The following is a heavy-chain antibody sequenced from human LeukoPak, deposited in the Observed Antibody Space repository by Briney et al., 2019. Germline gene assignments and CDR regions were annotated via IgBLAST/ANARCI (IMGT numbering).Heavy chain of an antibody. Sequence: ASVKVSCKASGYTFTSYGISWVRQAPGQELEWMGWISAYNGNTNYAQKLQGRVTMTTDTSTSTAYMELRSLRSDDTAVYYCALTSGYCSSTSCYRVWFDPWGQGTLVTVSS. CDR1: GYTFTSYG. CDR3: ALTSGYCSSTSCYRVWFDP. J-gene: IGHJ5*02. CDR2: ISAYNGNT. D-gene: IGHD2-2*01. V-gene: IGHV1-18*01.